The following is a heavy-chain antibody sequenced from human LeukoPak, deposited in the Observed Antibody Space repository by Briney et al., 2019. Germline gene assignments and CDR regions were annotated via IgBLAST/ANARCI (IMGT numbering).Heavy chain of an antibody. V-gene: IGHV4-30-2*01. J-gene: IGHJ4*02. CDR2: IYHSGST. CDR3: AGEGMGFDY. D-gene: IGHD2-8*01. CDR1: GGSISSGGYS. Sequence: KPSETLSLTCAVSGGSISSGGYSWSWIRQPPGKGLEWIGYIYHSGSTYYNPSLKSRVTISVDRSKNQFSLKLSSVTAADTAVYYCAGEGMGFDYWGQGTLVTVSS.